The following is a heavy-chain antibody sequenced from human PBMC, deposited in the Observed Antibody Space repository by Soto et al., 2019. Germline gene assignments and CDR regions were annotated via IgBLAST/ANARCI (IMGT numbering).Heavy chain of an antibody. CDR1: GGTFSSNA. CDR2: IIPIFGTA. D-gene: IGHD5-12*01. Sequence: SAKVSCKASGGTFSSNAISWVRQAPGQGLEWMGGIIPIFGTANYAQKFQGRVTITADESTSTAYMELSSLRSEDTAVYYCARESDGYNSWNWFDPWGQGTLVTVSS. J-gene: IGHJ5*02. CDR3: ARESDGYNSWNWFDP. V-gene: IGHV1-69*13.